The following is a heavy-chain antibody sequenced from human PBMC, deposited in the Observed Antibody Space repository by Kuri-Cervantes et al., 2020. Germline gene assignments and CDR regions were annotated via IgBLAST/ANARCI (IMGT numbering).Heavy chain of an antibody. Sequence: GESLKISCAASGFTVSSNYMSWVRQAPGKGLEWVSVIYSGGSTYYADSVKGRFTISRDNAKNSLYLQMNSLRAEDTAVYYCARDGVKLLWFGESYYYGMDVWGQGTTVTVSS. CDR2: IYSGGST. CDR1: GFTVSSNY. J-gene: IGHJ6*02. CDR3: ARDGVKLLWFGESYYYGMDV. D-gene: IGHD3-10*01. V-gene: IGHV3-53*01.